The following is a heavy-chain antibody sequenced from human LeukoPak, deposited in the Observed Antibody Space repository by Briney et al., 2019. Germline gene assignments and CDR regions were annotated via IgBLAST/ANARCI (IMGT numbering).Heavy chain of an antibody. D-gene: IGHD3-3*01. J-gene: IGHJ4*02. CDR1: GYTFTSYG. V-gene: IGHV1-18*01. CDR3: ARATAGPFWSGYSTGPFDY. Sequence: ASVKVSCKASGYTFTSYGISWVRQAPGQGLEWMGWISAYNGNTNYAQELQGRVTMTTDTSTSTAYMELRSLRSDDTAVYYCARATAGPFWSGYSTGPFDYWGQGTLVTVSS. CDR2: ISAYNGNT.